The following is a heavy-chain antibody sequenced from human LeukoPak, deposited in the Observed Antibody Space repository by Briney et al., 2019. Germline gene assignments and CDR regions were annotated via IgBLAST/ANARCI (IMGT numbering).Heavy chain of an antibody. CDR3: ARLNWNDGDY. Sequence: GGSLRLSCAASGFTFSSYSMNWVRRAPGKGVEWVSYISSSSSTIYYADSVKGRFTISRDNAKNSLYLQMNSLRDEDTAVYYCARLNWNDGDYWGQGTLVTVSS. J-gene: IGHJ4*02. D-gene: IGHD1-1*01. V-gene: IGHV3-48*02. CDR1: GFTFSSYS. CDR2: ISSSSSTI.